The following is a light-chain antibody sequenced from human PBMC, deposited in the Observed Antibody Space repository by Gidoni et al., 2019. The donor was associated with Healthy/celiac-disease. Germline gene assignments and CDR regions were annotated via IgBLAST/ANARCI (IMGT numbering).Light chain of an antibody. J-gene: IGKJ5*01. CDR2: AAS. CDR3: QQANSFLT. CDR1: QGISSC. Sequence: SVGDRVTITCRASQGISSCLAWYQQKPGKAPKLLIYAASSLQSGVPSRFSGSGSGTDFTLTISSLQPEDFATYYCQQANSFLTFGQGTRLEIK. V-gene: IGKV1D-12*01.